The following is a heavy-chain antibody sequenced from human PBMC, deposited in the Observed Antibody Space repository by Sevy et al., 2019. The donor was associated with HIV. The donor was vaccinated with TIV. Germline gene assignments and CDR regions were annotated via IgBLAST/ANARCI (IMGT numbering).Heavy chain of an antibody. CDR3: ARQMHYYDSAGYYHWDY. Sequence: SETLSLTCTVSGGSISSSNYYWGWIRQPPGKGLEWIANIYYTGSTYYNPSLKSRVTIFVDTSKNPFSLKLSSVTAADTAVYYCARQMHYYDSAGYYHWDYWGQGTLVTVSS. V-gene: IGHV4-39*01. D-gene: IGHD3-22*01. CDR1: GGSISSSNYY. J-gene: IGHJ4*02. CDR2: IYYTGST.